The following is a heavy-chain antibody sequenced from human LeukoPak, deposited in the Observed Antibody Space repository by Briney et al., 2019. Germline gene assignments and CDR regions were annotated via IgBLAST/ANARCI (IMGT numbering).Heavy chain of an antibody. D-gene: IGHD2-21*01. J-gene: IGHJ4*02. Sequence: PGGSLRLSCAASGFTFTKYAMRWVRQAPGKGLEWVSAISGSGGRTYYAPSVRGRFTISRDNSKSTVYVQMSSLRAEDTAVYFCVVVSYCAVDCYDYWGQGTLVTVSS. CDR2: ISGSGGRT. V-gene: IGHV3-23*01. CDR1: GFTFTKYA. CDR3: VVVSYCAVDCYDY.